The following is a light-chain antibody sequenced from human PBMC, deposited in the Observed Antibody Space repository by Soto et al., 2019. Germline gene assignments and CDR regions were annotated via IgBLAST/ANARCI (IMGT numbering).Light chain of an antibody. V-gene: IGKV1-17*01. CDR2: AAS. CDR1: QGIRSA. J-gene: IGKJ1*01. Sequence: IHVTQSISSMSSSVGYRSTITCRTSQGIRSALGWYQQKPGKAPNLLIYAASTLQSGVPSRFSGSGSGTEFTLTISSLQPDDFATYYCQQYNSYWTFGQGTQVDIK. CDR3: QQYNSYWT.